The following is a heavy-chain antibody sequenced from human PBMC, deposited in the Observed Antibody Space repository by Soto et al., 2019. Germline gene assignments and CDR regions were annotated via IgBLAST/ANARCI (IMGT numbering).Heavy chain of an antibody. Sequence: GGSLRLSCAASGFTFSSYDMHWVRQATGKGLEWVSAIGTAGDTYYPGSVKGRFTISRENAKNSLYLQMNSLRAEDTAVYYCARGTRYYYDSSGYYLYYFDYWGQGTLVTVSS. CDR3: ARGTRYYYDSSGYYLYYFDY. CDR2: IGTAGDT. J-gene: IGHJ4*02. D-gene: IGHD3-22*01. CDR1: GFTFSSYD. V-gene: IGHV3-13*01.